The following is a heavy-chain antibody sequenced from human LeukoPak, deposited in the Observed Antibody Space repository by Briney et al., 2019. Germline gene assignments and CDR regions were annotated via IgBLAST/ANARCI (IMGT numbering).Heavy chain of an antibody. CDR1: GYTFTNYY. CDR3: ARGNYYESSGYYDY. J-gene: IGHJ4*02. Sequence: AASVTVSFKASGYTFTNYYMHWVRQAPGQGLEWMGIINPCGGSTSYPQKFQGRVTIPRDTSTSTVYMDMSSLRSEDTAVYYCARGNYYESSGYYDYWGQGTLVTVSS. CDR2: INPCGGST. D-gene: IGHD3-22*01. V-gene: IGHV1-46*01.